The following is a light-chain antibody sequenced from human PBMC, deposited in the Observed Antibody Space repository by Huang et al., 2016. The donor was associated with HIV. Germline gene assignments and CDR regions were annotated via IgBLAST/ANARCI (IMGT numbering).Light chain of an antibody. Sequence: EIVLTQSPATLSLSPGERATLSCRASQSVGGYLAWYQQKPGQAPRLLIYDASNRATSIPARFSGSGSGTNFTLTISSLEPEDFAVYYCQQRTNWPPGFTFGPGTKVDIK. CDR3: QQRTNWPPGFT. J-gene: IGKJ3*01. CDR1: QSVGGY. CDR2: DAS. V-gene: IGKV3-11*01.